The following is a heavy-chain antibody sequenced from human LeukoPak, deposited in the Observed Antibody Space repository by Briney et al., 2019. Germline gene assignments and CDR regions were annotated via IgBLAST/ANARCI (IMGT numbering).Heavy chain of an antibody. CDR1: GYTFTSYA. CDR3: ARDKGQWLSTWDYFDY. CDR2: INAGNGNT. J-gene: IGHJ4*02. V-gene: IGHV1-3*01. Sequence: ASVKVSCKASGYTFTSYAMHWVRQAPGQRLEWMGWINAGNGNTKYSQKFQGRVTITRNTSASTAYMELSSLRSEDTAVYYCARDKGQWLSTWDYFDYWGQGTLVTASS. D-gene: IGHD6-19*01.